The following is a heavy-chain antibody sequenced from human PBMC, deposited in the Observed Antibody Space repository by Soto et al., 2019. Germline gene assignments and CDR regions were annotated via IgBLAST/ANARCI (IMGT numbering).Heavy chain of an antibody. CDR3: ARGSYYDFWSGYSTTYYYYGMDV. D-gene: IGHD3-3*01. J-gene: IGHJ6*02. CDR1: GYIFTRYA. Sequence: ASVKVSCKASGYIFTRYAMHWVRQAPGQGLEWMGIINPSGGSTSYAQKFQGRVTMTRDTSTSTVYMELSSLRSEDTAVYYCARGSYYDFWSGYSTTYYYYGMDVWGQGTTVTVYS. V-gene: IGHV1-46*01. CDR2: INPSGGST.